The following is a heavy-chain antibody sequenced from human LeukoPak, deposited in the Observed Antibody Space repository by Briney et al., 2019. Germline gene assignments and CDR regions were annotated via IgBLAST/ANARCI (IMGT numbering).Heavy chain of an antibody. V-gene: IGHV3-23*01. D-gene: IGHD3-10*01. CDR2: INENGHNT. CDR1: GFTFSSYA. J-gene: IGHJ4*02. Sequence: GGSLRLSCAASGFTFSSYAMSWVRLTPGKELEWVSTINENGHNTHYADSVKGRFTISRDNPRDTVSLQMNSLRADDTALYFCALWLQAHFDYWGRGTLVTVSS. CDR3: ALWLQAHFDY.